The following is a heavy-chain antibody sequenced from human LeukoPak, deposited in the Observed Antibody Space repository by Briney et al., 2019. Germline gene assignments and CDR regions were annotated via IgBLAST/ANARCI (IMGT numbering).Heavy chain of an antibody. V-gene: IGHV3-7*01. CDR1: GFTFTNYG. CDR2: IKQDESEK. CDR3: ARDSLYAIDY. D-gene: IGHD2-8*01. Sequence: GGSLRLSCAASGFTFTNYGMSWVRQAPGKGLEWVANIKQDESEKYYVDSVKGRFTISRDNAKNSLYLQMNSLRAEDTAVYYCARDSLYAIDYWGQGTLVTVSS. J-gene: IGHJ4*02.